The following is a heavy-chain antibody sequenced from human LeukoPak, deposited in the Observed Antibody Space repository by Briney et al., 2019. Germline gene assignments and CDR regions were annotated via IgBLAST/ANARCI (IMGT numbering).Heavy chain of an antibody. J-gene: IGHJ4*02. CDR3: ARGGSSWFSY. D-gene: IGHD6-13*01. V-gene: IGHV3-48*01. CDR1: GFTFSSYS. Sequence: PGGSLRLSCAASGFTFSSYSMTWVRQAPGKGLEWISYIHDGGSPLYYADSVKGRFTVSRDNAKNSLYLQMNSLRAEDTAVYYCARGGSSWFSYWGQGTLVTVSS. CDR2: IHDGGSPL.